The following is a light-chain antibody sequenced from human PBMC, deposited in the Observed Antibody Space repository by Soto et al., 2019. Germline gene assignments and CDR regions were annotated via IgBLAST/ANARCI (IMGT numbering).Light chain of an antibody. CDR2: GAS. J-gene: IGKJ2*01. V-gene: IGKV3-15*01. Sequence: RQSPGTLSVSAGGRVTLSCISRQSVSSNLAWYQQKPGQAPRLLIYGASIRATGVPDRFSGSGSGTEFTLTISSLQPEDFAIYFCQPYDDWPPYTFGQGTKVDIK. CDR3: QPYDDWPPYT. CDR1: QSVSSN.